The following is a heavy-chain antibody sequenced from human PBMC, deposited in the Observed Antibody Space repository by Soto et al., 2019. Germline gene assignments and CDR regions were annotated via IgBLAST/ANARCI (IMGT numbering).Heavy chain of an antibody. D-gene: IGHD6-19*01. CDR3: ATSRISIAVAGETEYYFDY. V-gene: IGHV1-2*04. CDR1: GYIFTGYY. Sequence: ASVLVSCKASGYIFTGYYMHWVRQAPGQGLEWMGWINPNSGDTNYTQKFQGWVTMTRDTSISTAYMELSRLRSDDTAVYYCATSRISIAVAGETEYYFDYWGQGTPVTVSS. J-gene: IGHJ4*02. CDR2: INPNSGDT.